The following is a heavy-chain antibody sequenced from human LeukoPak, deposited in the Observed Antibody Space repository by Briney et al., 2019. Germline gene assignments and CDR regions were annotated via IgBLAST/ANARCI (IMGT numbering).Heavy chain of an antibody. Sequence: SETLSLTCTVSGGSISSYYWSWIRQPAGKGLEWIGRIYTSGSTNYNPSLKSRVTMSVDTSKNQFSLKLSSVTAADTAVYYCATNQYYYDSSGYYYNWFDPWGQGTLVIVSS. CDR1: GGSISSYY. V-gene: IGHV4-4*07. CDR2: IYTSGST. J-gene: IGHJ5*02. D-gene: IGHD3-22*01. CDR3: ATNQYYYDSSGYYYNWFDP.